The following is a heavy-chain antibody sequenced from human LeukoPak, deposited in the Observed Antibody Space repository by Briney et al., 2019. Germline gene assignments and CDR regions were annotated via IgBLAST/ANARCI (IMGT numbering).Heavy chain of an antibody. V-gene: IGHV1-18*01. D-gene: IGHD6-13*01. J-gene: IGHJ4*02. CDR3: ASGLTAGTYYYFDY. CDR2: IGAYNGNT. CDR1: GYTFTNFA. Sequence: ASVKVSCKASGYTFTNFAISWVRQAPGQGLEWMGWIGAYNGNTNYAQKFQDRVTMTTDTSTSTGYMELRSLRSDDTAVYYCASGLTAGTYYYFDYWGQGTLVTVSS.